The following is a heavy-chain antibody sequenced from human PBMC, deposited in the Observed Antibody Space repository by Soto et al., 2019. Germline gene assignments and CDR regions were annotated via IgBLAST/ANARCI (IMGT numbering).Heavy chain of an antibody. V-gene: IGHV1-8*01. Sequence: QVQLVQSGAEVKKPGASVKVSCKASTYTFTNYDINWFRQATGQGLEWMGWMNPTNGNTGYAQNFHGRVTMTRSTSVTAAYMELRSLRYEDTAVYCCAKGPRNWGVDYWGQGTLVTVPS. CDR2: MNPTNGNT. CDR1: TYTFTNYD. D-gene: IGHD7-27*01. J-gene: IGHJ4*02. CDR3: AKGPRNWGVDY.